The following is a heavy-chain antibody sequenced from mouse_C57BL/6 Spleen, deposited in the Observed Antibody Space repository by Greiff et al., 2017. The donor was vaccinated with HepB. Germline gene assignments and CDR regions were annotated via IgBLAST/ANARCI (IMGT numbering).Heavy chain of an antibody. CDR1: GYTFTSYW. Sequence: QVQLKESGAELVKPGASVKVSCKASGYTFTSYWMHWVKQRPGQGLEWIGRIHPSDSDTNYNQKFKGKATLTVDKSSSTAYMQLSSLTSEDSAVYYCAISDYDADGDWYFDVWGIGTTVTVSS. J-gene: IGHJ1*03. CDR3: AISDYDADGDWYFDV. CDR2: IHPSDSDT. V-gene: IGHV1-74*01. D-gene: IGHD2-4*01.